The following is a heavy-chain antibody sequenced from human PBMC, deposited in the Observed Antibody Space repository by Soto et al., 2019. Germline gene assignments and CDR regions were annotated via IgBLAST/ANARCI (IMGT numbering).Heavy chain of an antibody. D-gene: IGHD3-22*01. Sequence: GSLRLSCAASGFTFSSYAMSWVRQAPWKWLEWVSVISGTSGSTYYADSVKGRFTISRDNSKNTLYVQMNSLRAEDTAVYYCAKHYGGYYDSSGYYLDYWGQGTLVTVSS. CDR3: AKHYGGYYDSSGYYLDY. J-gene: IGHJ4*02. CDR2: ISGTSGST. V-gene: IGHV3-23*01. CDR1: GFTFSSYA.